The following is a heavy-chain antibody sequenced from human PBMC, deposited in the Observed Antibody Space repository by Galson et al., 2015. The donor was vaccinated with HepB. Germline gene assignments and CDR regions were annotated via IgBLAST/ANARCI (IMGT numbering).Heavy chain of an antibody. CDR2: IYSGGST. CDR3: ARQPYYYYDSSGQDYYYGMDV. J-gene: IGHJ6*02. CDR1: GFTVSSNY. Sequence: SLRLSCAASGFTVSSNYMSWVRQAPGKGLEWVPVIYSGGSTYYADSVKGRFTISRDNSKNTLYLQMNSLRAEDTAVYYCARQPYYYYDSSGQDYYYGMDVWGQGTTVTVSS. V-gene: IGHV3-66*04. D-gene: IGHD3-22*01.